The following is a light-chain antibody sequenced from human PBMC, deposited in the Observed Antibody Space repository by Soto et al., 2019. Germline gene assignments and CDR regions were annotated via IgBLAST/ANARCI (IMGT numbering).Light chain of an antibody. CDR3: QQYNNWPPYT. CDR1: QSVSSN. J-gene: IGKJ2*01. CDR2: GAS. Sequence: EIVMTQSTATLSVSPGERATLSCRASQSVSSNLAWYQQKPGQAPRLLIYGASTRATGTPARFSGSASGTGFTLTISSLQSEYFSVYYGQQYNNWPPYTLGQGTKLEIK. V-gene: IGKV3-15*01.